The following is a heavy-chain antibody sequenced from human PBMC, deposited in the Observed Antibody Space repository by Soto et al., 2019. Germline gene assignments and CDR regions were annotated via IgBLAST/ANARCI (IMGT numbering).Heavy chain of an antibody. D-gene: IGHD1-26*01. Sequence: GGSLRLSCAASGFTFSSYSMNWVRQAPGKGLEWVSSISSSSSYIYYADSVKGRFSISRDNSKNTLYLQMNSLRLEDTAIFYCARASGGNSFGLVNWGQGTLVTVSS. J-gene: IGHJ4*02. V-gene: IGHV3-21*01. CDR2: ISSSSSYI. CDR3: ARASGGNSFGLVN. CDR1: GFTFSSYS.